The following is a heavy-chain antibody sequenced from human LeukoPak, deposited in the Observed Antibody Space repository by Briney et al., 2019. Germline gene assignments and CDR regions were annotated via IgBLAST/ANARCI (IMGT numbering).Heavy chain of an antibody. V-gene: IGHV1-24*01. Sequence: EASVKVSYKVSGYTLTELSMHWVRQAPGKGLEWMGGFDPEDGETIYAQKFQGRVTMTEDTSTDTAYMELSSLRSEDTAVYYCATVSDMVRGVIEYYFDYWGQGTLVTVSS. CDR1: GYTLTELS. CDR3: ATVSDMVRGVIEYYFDY. D-gene: IGHD3-10*01. CDR2: FDPEDGET. J-gene: IGHJ4*02.